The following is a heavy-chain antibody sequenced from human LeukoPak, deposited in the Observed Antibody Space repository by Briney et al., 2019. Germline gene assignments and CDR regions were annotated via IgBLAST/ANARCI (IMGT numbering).Heavy chain of an antibody. CDR3: ARHNLVVPAAIDY. D-gene: IGHD2-2*01. V-gene: IGHV4-59*08. Sequence: SETLSLTCTVSGGSISSYYWSWIRQPPGKGLEWIGYIYYSGSTNYNPSLKSRVTISVDTSKNQFSLKLSSVTAADTAVYYCARHNLVVPAAIDYWGQGTLVTVSS. J-gene: IGHJ4*02. CDR1: GGSISSYY. CDR2: IYYSGST.